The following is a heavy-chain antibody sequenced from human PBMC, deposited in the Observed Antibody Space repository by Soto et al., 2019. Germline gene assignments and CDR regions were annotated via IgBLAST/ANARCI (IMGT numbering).Heavy chain of an antibody. J-gene: IGHJ4*02. D-gene: IGHD3-9*01. CDR1: GYTFTSYY. Sequence: QVQLVQSGAEVKKPGASVKVSCKASGYTFTSYYMHWVRQAPGQGLEWMGIINPSGGSTSYAQKFQGRVTMTRDTSTGTFYMELSSMRSEDTAVYYCARDLLREHTADYWGQGTLVTVSS. V-gene: IGHV1-46*01. CDR3: ARDLLREHTADY. CDR2: INPSGGST.